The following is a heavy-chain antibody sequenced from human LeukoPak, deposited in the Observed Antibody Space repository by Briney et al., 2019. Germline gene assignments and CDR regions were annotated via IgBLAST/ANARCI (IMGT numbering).Heavy chain of an antibody. CDR2: IYYSGST. CDR3: ARENWGYDSSGYYYVLNFDY. D-gene: IGHD3-22*01. CDR1: GGSISSSSYY. V-gene: IGHV4-39*07. J-gene: IGHJ4*02. Sequence: SETLSLICTVSGGSISSSSYYWGWIRQPPGKGLEWIGSIYYSGSTYYNPSLKSRVTISVDTSKNQFSLKLSSVTAADTAVYYCARENWGYDSSGYYYVLNFDYWGQGTLVTVSS.